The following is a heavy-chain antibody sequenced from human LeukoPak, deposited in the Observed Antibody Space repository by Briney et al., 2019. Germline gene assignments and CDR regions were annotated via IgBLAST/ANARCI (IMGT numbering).Heavy chain of an antibody. J-gene: IGHJ4*02. CDR3: ARGPNYGGNSKDFDY. Sequence: PSQTLSLTCTVSGGSISSGDYYWSWIRQPPGKGLEWIGEINHSGSTNYNPSLKSRVTISVDTSKNQFSLKLSSVTAADTAVYYCARGPNYGGNSKDFDYWGQGTLVTVSS. CDR1: GGSISSGDYY. V-gene: IGHV4-30-4*08. D-gene: IGHD4-23*01. CDR2: INHSGST.